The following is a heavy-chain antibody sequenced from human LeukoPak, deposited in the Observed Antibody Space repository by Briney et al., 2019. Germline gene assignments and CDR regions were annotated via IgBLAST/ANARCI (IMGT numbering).Heavy chain of an antibody. CDR1: GGSFSGYY. Sequence: RASETLSLTCAVYGGSFSGYYWSWIRQPPGKGLEWIGEINHSGSTNYNPSLKSRVTISVDTSKNQFSLKLSSVTAADTAVYYCARLRGAVRRYFDYWGQGTLVTVSS. CDR3: ARLRGAVRRYFDY. D-gene: IGHD1-26*01. CDR2: INHSGST. J-gene: IGHJ4*02. V-gene: IGHV4-34*01.